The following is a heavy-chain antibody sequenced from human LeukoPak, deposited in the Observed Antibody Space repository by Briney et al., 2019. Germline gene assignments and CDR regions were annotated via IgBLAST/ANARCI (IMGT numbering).Heavy chain of an antibody. J-gene: IGHJ4*02. Sequence: SETLSLTCTVSGGSISSYFWTWIRQPAGKGLEWIGRIYTSGSTNYNPSLKSRVTMSVDTSKNHFSLKLNSVTAADTAIYYCSRESGAFCPFGYWGQGTLVTVPP. CDR1: GGSISSYF. V-gene: IGHV4-4*07. CDR2: IYTSGST. D-gene: IGHD1-26*01. CDR3: SRESGAFCPFGY.